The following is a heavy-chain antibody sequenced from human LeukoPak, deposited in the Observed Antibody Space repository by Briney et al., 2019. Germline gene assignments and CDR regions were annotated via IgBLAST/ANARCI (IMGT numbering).Heavy chain of an antibody. V-gene: IGHV1-69*13. CDR2: IIPIFATA. Sequence: ASVKVSCKTSGGTFSSYAISWVRQAPGQGLEWMGGIIPIFATANYAQRFQGRATITADESTSTAYMELSSLRSEDTAVYYCARDLSTEEMAETYYFDYWGQGTLVTVSS. D-gene: IGHD5-24*01. CDR1: GGTFSSYA. CDR3: ARDLSTEEMAETYYFDY. J-gene: IGHJ4*02.